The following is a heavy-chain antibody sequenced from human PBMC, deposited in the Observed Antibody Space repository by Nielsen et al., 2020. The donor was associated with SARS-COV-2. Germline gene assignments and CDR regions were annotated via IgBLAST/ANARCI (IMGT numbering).Heavy chain of an antibody. D-gene: IGHD3-22*01. CDR3: ASAASSSWKSATV. V-gene: IGHV3-33*08. J-gene: IGHJ6*02. Sequence: GGSLRLSCAASGFSFSNFGMHWVRQAPGKGLEWVAFIWYDGTNKYYVDSMRGRFTISRDNSKNTLYLQMNSLRAEDTAVYYCASAASSSWKSATVWGQGTTVTVSS. CDR2: IWYDGTNK. CDR1: GFSFSNFG.